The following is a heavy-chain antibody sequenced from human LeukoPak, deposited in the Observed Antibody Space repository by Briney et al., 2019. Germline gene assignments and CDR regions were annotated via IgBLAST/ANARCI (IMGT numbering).Heavy chain of an antibody. CDR1: GFTFSSSH. V-gene: IGHV3-13*04. CDR2: IGAGGDT. CDR3: ARDAYYDSTGLSAFDI. D-gene: IGHD3-22*01. Sequence: SGGSLRLSCAASGFTFSSSHMHWVRHGTGEGLEWVSAIGAGGDTYYLDSVKGRFTISRENAKISLYLQMNSLRAEDTAVYYCARDAYYDSTGLSAFDIWGQGTMVTVSS. J-gene: IGHJ3*02.